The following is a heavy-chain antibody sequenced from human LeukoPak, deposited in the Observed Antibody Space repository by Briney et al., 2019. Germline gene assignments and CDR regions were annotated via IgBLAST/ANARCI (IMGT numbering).Heavy chain of an antibody. Sequence: GRSLRLSCAASGFTFSSYAMSWVRQAPGKGPEWVSTISIDGGRTYYADSVKGRFTVSRDTSKNTLYLQMNSLRAEDTAVYYCARKGIGSSRFQNMDVWGKGTTVTVSS. CDR2: ISIDGGRT. J-gene: IGHJ6*03. CDR3: ARKGIGSSRFQNMDV. CDR1: GFTFSSYA. D-gene: IGHD6-13*01. V-gene: IGHV3-23*01.